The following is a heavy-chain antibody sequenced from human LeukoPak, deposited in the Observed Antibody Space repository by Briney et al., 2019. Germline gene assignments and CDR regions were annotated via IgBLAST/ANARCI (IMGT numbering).Heavy chain of an antibody. CDR1: GGSISSYY. CDR2: IYYSGST. D-gene: IGHD1-26*01. Sequence: SETLSLTCTVSGGSISSYYWSWIRQPPGKGLEWIGYIYYSGSTNYNPSLKSRVTISVDTSKNQFSLKLSSVTAADTAVYYCARESLGATLDYWGQGTLVTVSS. J-gene: IGHJ4*02. CDR3: ARESLGATLDY. V-gene: IGHV4-59*12.